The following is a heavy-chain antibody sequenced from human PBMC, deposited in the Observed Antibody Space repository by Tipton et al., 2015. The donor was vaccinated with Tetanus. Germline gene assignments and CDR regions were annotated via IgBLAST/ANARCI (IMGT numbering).Heavy chain of an antibody. J-gene: IGHJ6*02. CDR3: ARDRGDYIFFGMDV. D-gene: IGHD3-22*01. V-gene: IGHV1-2*02. CDR2: IDRNSGGT. CDR1: GYTFTGYY. Sequence: QMQLVQSGAEVKKPGASVKVSCKASGYTFTGYYIYWVRQAPGQGLEWMGWIDRNSGGTVYAQKFQGRVTMTRDTSFSTAYMELRSLRSDDTAVYYCARDRGDYIFFGMDVWGPGTTVTVS.